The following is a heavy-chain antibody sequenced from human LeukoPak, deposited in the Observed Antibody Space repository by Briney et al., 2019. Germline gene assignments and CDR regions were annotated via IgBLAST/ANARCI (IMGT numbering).Heavy chain of an antibody. Sequence: SQTLSLTCTVSGGSISSGSYYWSWIRQPAGKGLEWIGRIYTSGSTNYNPSLKSRVTISVDTSKNQFSLKLSSVTAADTAVYYCARASEQWLVLEGDVWGKGTTVTISS. CDR3: ARASEQWLVLEGDV. CDR2: IYTSGST. V-gene: IGHV4-61*02. D-gene: IGHD6-19*01. J-gene: IGHJ6*04. CDR1: GGSISSGSYY.